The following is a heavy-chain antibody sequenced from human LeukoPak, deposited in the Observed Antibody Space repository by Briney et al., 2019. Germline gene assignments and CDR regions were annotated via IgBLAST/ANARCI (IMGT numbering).Heavy chain of an antibody. CDR2: IIPIFGIA. Sequence: SVKVSCKASGGTFSSYAISWVRQAPGQGLEWMGRIIPIFGIANYAQKFQGRVTITADKSTSTAYMELSSLRSEDTAVYYCARGARSGYDSRFVYWGQGTLVTVSS. D-gene: IGHD5-12*01. J-gene: IGHJ4*02. V-gene: IGHV1-69*04. CDR1: GGTFSSYA. CDR3: ARGARSGYDSRFVY.